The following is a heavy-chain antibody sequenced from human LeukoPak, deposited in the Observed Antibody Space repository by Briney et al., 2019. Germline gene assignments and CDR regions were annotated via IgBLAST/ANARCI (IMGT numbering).Heavy chain of an antibody. Sequence: SVKVSCKASVGTFSSYAMSWVRQAPGQGLEWMGRIIPILGIANYAQKFQGRVTITADKSTSTAYMELRNLKSEDTAVSYCARTPNRGPPTIHIHYYYCMDLWGQGTTVTVSS. CDR3: ARTPNRGPPTIHIHYYYCMDL. CDR1: VGTFSSYA. D-gene: IGHD1-14*01. V-gene: IGHV1-69*04. CDR2: IIPILGIA. J-gene: IGHJ6*02.